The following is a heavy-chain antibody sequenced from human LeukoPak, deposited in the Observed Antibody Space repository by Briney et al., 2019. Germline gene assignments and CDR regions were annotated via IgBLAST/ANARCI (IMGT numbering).Heavy chain of an antibody. D-gene: IGHD5-24*01. CDR1: GVSISSGGYS. CDR3: ARREAGRGGYNNYFFDQ. Sequence: PSETLSLTCTVSGVSISSGGYSWSWIRQPPGKGLEWIGYIYHSGSTYYNPSLKSRVTISVDRSKNQFSLKLSSVTAADTAVYYCARREAGRGGYNNYFFDQWGQGTLVTVSS. CDR2: IYHSGST. V-gene: IGHV4-30-2*01. J-gene: IGHJ4*02.